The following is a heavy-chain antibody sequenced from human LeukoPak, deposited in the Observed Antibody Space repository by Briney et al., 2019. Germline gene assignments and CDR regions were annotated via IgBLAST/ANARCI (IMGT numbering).Heavy chain of an antibody. V-gene: IGHV3-20*04. J-gene: IGHJ4*02. CDR2: INWDGSTT. CDR1: GFVFDDYG. D-gene: IGHD3-10*01. Sequence: GGSLRLSCAASGFVFDDYGMSWVRQAPGKGLEWVPAINWDGSTTSYADSVKGRFTISRDKAKKSLYLQMNSLRAEDTALYYCARDREGQLLWFGELGYWGKGTLVTVSS. CDR3: ARDREGQLLWFGELGY.